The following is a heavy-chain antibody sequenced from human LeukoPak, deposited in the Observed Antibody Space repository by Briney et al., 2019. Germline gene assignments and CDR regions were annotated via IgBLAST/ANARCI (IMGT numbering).Heavy chain of an antibody. V-gene: IGHV3-7*01. CDR2: IKQDGSEK. CDR3: ARMQYYFDTSDRPKHDAFDI. Sequence: PGGSLRLSCAASGFNWMSWVRQAPGKGLEWVASIKQDGSEKNYVDSVKSRFTISRDNAKNSLYLQMNSLRAEDTAIYYCARMQYYFDTSDRPKHDAFDIWGQGTMVTVSS. J-gene: IGHJ3*02. CDR1: GFNW. D-gene: IGHD3-22*01.